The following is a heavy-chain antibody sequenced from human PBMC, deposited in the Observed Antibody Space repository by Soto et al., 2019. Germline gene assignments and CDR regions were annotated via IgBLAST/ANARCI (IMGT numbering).Heavy chain of an antibody. CDR2: INPAGGAA. CDR1: GYTFTKFH. V-gene: IGHV1-46*01. CDR3: ATEGDPRLYAATVFDY. J-gene: IGHJ4*02. D-gene: IGHD2-21*01. Sequence: QVRLVQSGAEVKKPGASVKISCETSGYTFTKFHLHWVRQAPGQGLEWVGRINPAGGAANFAQPCQGRVSVTTDTSTSTVSMQLSNLRSEDTAVYYCATEGDPRLYAATVFDYWGQGTLFSVSS.